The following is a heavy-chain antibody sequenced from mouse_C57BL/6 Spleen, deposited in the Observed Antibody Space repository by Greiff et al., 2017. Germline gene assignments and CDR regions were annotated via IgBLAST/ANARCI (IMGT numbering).Heavy chain of an antibody. J-gene: IGHJ1*03. Sequence: VQLQQSGPELVKPGASVKISCKASGYAFSSSWMNWVKQRPGKGLEWIGRIYPGDGDTNYNGKFKGKATLTADKSSSTAYMQLSSLTSVDSAVYFCASGGTTVVRYFDVWGTGTTVTVSS. CDR1: GYAFSSSW. D-gene: IGHD1-1*01. CDR2: IYPGDGDT. V-gene: IGHV1-82*01. CDR3: ASGGTTVVRYFDV.